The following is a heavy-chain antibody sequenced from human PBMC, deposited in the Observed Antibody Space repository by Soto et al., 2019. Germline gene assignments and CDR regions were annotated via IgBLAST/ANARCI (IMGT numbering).Heavy chain of an antibody. V-gene: IGHV4-4*02. CDR3: ARLRRDSGMDV. CDR2: IYHSGST. Sequence: PSETLSLTCAVAGGSISSSNWWSWVRQPPGKGLEWIGEIYHSGSTNYNPSLKSRVTISVDMSKNQFSLKLSSVTAADTAVYYCARLRRDSGMDVWGQGTTVTVSS. CDR1: GGSISSSNW. J-gene: IGHJ6*02.